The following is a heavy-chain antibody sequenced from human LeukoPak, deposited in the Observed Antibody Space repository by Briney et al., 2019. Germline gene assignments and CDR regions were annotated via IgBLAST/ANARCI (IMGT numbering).Heavy chain of an antibody. CDR3: AREGGYSYGPYYYYYHMDV. Sequence: PGRSLRLSCAASGFTFSSYAMHWVRQAPGKGLEWVAVISYDGSNKYYADSVKGRFTISRDNSKNTLYLQMNSLRAEDTAVYYCAREGGYSYGPYYYYYHMDVWGKGTTVTVSS. V-gene: IGHV3-30*04. CDR1: GFTFSSYA. CDR2: ISYDGSNK. D-gene: IGHD5-18*01. J-gene: IGHJ6*03.